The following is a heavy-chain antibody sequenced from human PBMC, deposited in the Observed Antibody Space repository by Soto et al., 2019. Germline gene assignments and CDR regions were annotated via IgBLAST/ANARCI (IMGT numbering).Heavy chain of an antibody. CDR2: ISYEGSNK. Sequence: QGQLVESGGGVVQPGRSLRLTCVATGFTFSNYAMHWVRQAPGKGLEWVAVISYEGSNKYYADSVKGRFTISRDNSKNTLYLQLNSLRAEDTAVFYCARGGGYTAMALFDPWGQGTLVTVSS. CDR1: GFTFSNYA. J-gene: IGHJ5*02. CDR3: ARGGGYTAMALFDP. V-gene: IGHV3-30-3*01. D-gene: IGHD5-18*01.